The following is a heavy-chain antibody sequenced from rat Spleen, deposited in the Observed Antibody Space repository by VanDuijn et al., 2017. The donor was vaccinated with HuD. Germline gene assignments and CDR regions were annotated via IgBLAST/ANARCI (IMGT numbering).Heavy chain of an antibody. D-gene: IGHD1-12*02. CDR1: GFTFSNYD. J-gene: IGHJ1*01. Sequence: EVQLVESGGGLVQPGRSMKLSCAASGFTFSNYDMAWVRQAPTKGLEWVASISYDGGKTYYRDSVKGRFTISRDNAKNTQYLQMDSLRSEDTATYYCARHYYDGTYYFHWYFDFWGPGTMVTVSS. CDR2: ISYDGGKT. V-gene: IGHV5S13*01. CDR3: ARHYYDGTYYFHWYFDF.